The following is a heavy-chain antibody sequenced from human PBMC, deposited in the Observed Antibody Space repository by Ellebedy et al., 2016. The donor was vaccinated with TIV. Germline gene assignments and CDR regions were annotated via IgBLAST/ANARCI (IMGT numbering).Heavy chain of an antibody. CDR1: GGSFSGYY. CDR2: INHSGST. J-gene: IGHJ5*02. CDR3: ARGRTVTTIKNWFDP. Sequence: MPSETLSLTCAVYGGSFSGYYWSWIRQPPGKGLEWIGEINHSGSTNYNPSLKSRVTVSVDTSKNQFSLKLSSVTAADTAVYYCARGRTVTTIKNWFDPWGQGTLVTVSS. V-gene: IGHV4-34*01. D-gene: IGHD4-17*01.